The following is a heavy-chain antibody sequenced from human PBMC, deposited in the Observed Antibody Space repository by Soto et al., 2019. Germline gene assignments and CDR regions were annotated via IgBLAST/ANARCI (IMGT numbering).Heavy chain of an antibody. Sequence: GGSLRLSCSGSGFTFSSFAMSWVRQAPGKGLEWVAATSYDGSNKYYADSVKGRFIISRDNSKNTLDLLLNTLRAEDTAVYYCAGVYYGGNSVNNYWGQGTPVTVSS. CDR2: TSYDGSNK. CDR1: GFTFSSFA. D-gene: IGHD2-8*01. V-gene: IGHV3-30-3*01. CDR3: AGVYYGGNSVNNY. J-gene: IGHJ4*02.